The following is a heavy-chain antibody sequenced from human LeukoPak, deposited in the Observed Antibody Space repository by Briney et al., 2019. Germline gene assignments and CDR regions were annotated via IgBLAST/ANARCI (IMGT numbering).Heavy chain of an antibody. V-gene: IGHV1-18*01. Sequence: ASVKVSCKASGYTFTSYGISWVRQAPGQGLEWMGWISAYNGNTNYAQKLQGRVTMTTDTSTSTAYMELRSLRSDDTAVYYCARDSYSSSWYSGGTDGFDIWGQGTMVTVSS. D-gene: IGHD6-13*01. CDR2: ISAYNGNT. CDR3: ARDSYSSSWYSGGTDGFDI. CDR1: GYTFTSYG. J-gene: IGHJ3*02.